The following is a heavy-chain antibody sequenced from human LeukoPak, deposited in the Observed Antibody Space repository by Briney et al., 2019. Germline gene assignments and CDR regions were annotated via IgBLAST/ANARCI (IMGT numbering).Heavy chain of an antibody. CDR2: INPSGGST. V-gene: IGHV1-46*01. CDR3: AREGTRGLPYDY. Sequence: GASVEVSCKASGYTFTSYYMHWVRQAPGQGLEWMGIINPSGGSTSYAQKFQGRVTMTRDTSTSTVYMELSSLRSEDTAAYYCAREGTRGLPYDYWGQGTLVTVSS. D-gene: IGHD3-10*01. CDR1: GYTFTSYY. J-gene: IGHJ4*02.